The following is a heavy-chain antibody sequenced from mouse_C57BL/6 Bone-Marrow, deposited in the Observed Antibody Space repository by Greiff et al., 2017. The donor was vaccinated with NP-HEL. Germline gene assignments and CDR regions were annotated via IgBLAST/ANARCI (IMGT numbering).Heavy chain of an antibody. V-gene: IGHV1-69*01. CDR2: IDPSDSYT. CDR1: GYTFTSYW. CDR3: ARSGGWYFDV. D-gene: IGHD3-1*01. Sequence: QVQLQQPGAELVMPGASVKLSCKASGYTFTSYWMHWVKQRPGQGLEWIGEIDPSDSYTNYNQKFKGKSTLTVDKSSSTAYMQLSSRTSEDSAVYYCARSGGWYFDVWGTGTTVTVSS. J-gene: IGHJ1*03.